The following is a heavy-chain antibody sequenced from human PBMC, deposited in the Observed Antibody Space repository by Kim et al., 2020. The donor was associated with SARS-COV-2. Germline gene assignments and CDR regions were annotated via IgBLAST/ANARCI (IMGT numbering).Heavy chain of an antibody. CDR3: ARGAVTRVALMDV. Sequence: SETLSLTCAVYGGSFSGYYWSWIRQPPGKGLEWIGEINHSGSTNYNPSLKSRVTISVDTSKNQFSLKLSSVTAADTAVYYCARGAVTRVALMDVWGQGTTVTVSS. CDR2: INHSGST. J-gene: IGHJ6*02. V-gene: IGHV4-34*01. D-gene: IGHD4-4*01. CDR1: GGSFSGYY.